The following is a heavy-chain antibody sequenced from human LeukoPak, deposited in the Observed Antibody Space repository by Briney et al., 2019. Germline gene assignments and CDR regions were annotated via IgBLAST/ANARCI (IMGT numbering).Heavy chain of an antibody. CDR1: GFTFSSYW. Sequence: GGSLRLSCAASGFTFSSYWMSWVHQAPGKGLEWVANIKQDGSEKYYVDSVKGRFTISRDNAKNSLYLQMNSLRAEDTAVYYCARGMRWVISTVIDYWGQGTLVTVSS. CDR2: IKQDGSEK. V-gene: IGHV3-7*01. J-gene: IGHJ4*02. D-gene: IGHD3-22*01. CDR3: ARGMRWVISTVIDY.